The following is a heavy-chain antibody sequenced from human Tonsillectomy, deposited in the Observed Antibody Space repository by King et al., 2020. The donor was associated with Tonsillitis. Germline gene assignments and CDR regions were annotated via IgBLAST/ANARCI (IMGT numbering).Heavy chain of an antibody. D-gene: IGHD1-26*01. CDR3: ARDPSGSYYWGTYYYYMDV. Sequence: VQLQQSGPGLVKPSQTLSLTCAISGDSVSSNSAAWTWIRQSPSRGLEWLGRTYYRSKWYNDYAVSVKSRITINPDTSKNQFSLQLNSVTPEDTAVYYCARDPSGSYYWGTYYYYMDVWGKGTTVTVSS. CDR2: TYYRSKWYN. J-gene: IGHJ6*03. CDR1: GDSVSSNSAA. V-gene: IGHV6-1*01.